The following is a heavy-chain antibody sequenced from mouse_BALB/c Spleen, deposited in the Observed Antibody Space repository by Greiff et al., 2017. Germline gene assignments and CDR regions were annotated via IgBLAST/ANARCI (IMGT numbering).Heavy chain of an antibody. V-gene: IGHV1S81*02. CDR2: INPSNGRT. Sequence: QVQLQQPGAELVKPGASVKLSCKASGYTFTSYWMHWVKQRPGQGLEWIGEINPSNGRTNYSEKFKSKATLTVDKSSSTAYMQVSSLTSEDSAVYYCAREEGYGSSGAWFAYWGQGTLVTVSA. CDR3: AREEGYGSSGAWFAY. CDR1: GYTFTSYW. J-gene: IGHJ3*01. D-gene: IGHD1-1*01.